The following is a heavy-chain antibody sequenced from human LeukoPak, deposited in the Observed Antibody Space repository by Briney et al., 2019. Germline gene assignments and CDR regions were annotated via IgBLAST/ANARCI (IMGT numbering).Heavy chain of an antibody. CDR1: GFTFGDYA. Sequence: GGSLRLSCTASGFTFGDYAMSWFRQAPGKGLEWVGFIRSKAYGGTTEYAASVKGRFTISRDDSKSIAYLQMNSLKTEDTAVYYCTRAPHYYDSSGYYALDYWSQGTLVTVSS. D-gene: IGHD3-22*01. CDR2: IRSKAYGGTT. V-gene: IGHV3-49*03. J-gene: IGHJ4*02. CDR3: TRAPHYYDSSGYYALDY.